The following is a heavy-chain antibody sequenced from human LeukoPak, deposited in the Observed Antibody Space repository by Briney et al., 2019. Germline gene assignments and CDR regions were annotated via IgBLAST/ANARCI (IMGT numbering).Heavy chain of an antibody. J-gene: IGHJ3*02. V-gene: IGHV4-34*01. CDR1: GGSFSGYY. D-gene: IGHD3-10*01. Sequence: SETLSLTCAVYGGSFSGYYWSWIRQPPGKGLEWIGEINHSGSTNYNPSLKSRVTISVDTSKNQFSPKLSSVTAADTAVYYCARQRGVRRAFDIWGQGTMVTVSS. CDR2: INHSGST. CDR3: ARQRGVRRAFDI.